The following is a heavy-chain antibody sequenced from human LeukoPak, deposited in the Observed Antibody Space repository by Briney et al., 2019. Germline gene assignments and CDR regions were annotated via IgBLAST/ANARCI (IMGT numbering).Heavy chain of an antibody. J-gene: IGHJ5*01. D-gene: IGHD3-16*01. CDR3: ARDPDSDNAWGWFDS. V-gene: IGHV3-7*01. Sequence: GSLRLSCAASGFTFSSYGMHWVRQAPGKGLEWVANINGDGSEEYYVDSVKGRFTISRANARSSLYLQMNSLRGEDTAVYYCARDPDSDNAWGWFDSWGQGTVVTVSS. CDR1: GFTFSSYG. CDR2: INGDGSEE.